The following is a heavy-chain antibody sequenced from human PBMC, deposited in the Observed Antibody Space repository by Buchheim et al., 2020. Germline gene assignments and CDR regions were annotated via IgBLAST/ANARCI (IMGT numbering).Heavy chain of an antibody. Sequence: QVQLVESGGGVVQPGRSLRLSCAASGFTFSSYGMHWVRQAPGKGLEWVAVISYDGSNKYYADSVKGRFTISRDNSKNTLYLQMNSLRAEDTAVYYCAKDLGYCSSTSCYSHYYYGMDVWGQGTT. CDR1: GFTFSSYG. V-gene: IGHV3-30*18. CDR2: ISYDGSNK. J-gene: IGHJ6*02. CDR3: AKDLGYCSSTSCYSHYYYGMDV. D-gene: IGHD2-2*01.